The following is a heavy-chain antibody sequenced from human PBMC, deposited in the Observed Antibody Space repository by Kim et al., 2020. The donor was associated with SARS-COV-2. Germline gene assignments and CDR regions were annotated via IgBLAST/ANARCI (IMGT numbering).Heavy chain of an antibody. CDR1: GFTFSSYA. Sequence: GGSLRLSCAASGFTFSSYAMSWVRQAPGKGLEWVSAISGSGGSTYYADSVKGRFTISRDNSKNTLYLQMNSLRAEDTAVYYCAKPNIAAAVNMDAFDIWGQGTMVTVSS. CDR2: ISGSGGST. CDR3: AKPNIAAAVNMDAFDI. V-gene: IGHV3-23*01. J-gene: IGHJ3*02. D-gene: IGHD6-13*01.